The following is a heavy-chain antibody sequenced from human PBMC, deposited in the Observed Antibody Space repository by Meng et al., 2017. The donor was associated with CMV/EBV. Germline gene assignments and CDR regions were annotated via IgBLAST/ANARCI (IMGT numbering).Heavy chain of an antibody. CDR1: GFTFSNYW. CDR2: ISSSSTYI. Sequence: GGSLRLSCAASGFTFSNYWMHWVRQAPGKGLEWVSTISSSSTYIHYSPSMTGRVTVSRDNAKNLLYLQMNSLSAEDTAVYFCATARNNPEFDLWGQGTLVTVSS. CDR3: ATARNNPEFDL. J-gene: IGHJ4*02. V-gene: IGHV3-21*04.